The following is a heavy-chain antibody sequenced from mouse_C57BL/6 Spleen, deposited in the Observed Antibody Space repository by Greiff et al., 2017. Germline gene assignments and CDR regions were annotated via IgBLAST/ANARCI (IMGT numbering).Heavy chain of an antibody. J-gene: IGHJ2*01. D-gene: IGHD2-1*01. CDR3: ANPYDNYHYYFDY. Sequence: QVQLQQPGAELVKPGASVKLSCKASGYTFTSYWMHWVKQRPGQGLEWIGMINPNSGSTNYNEKFKSKATLTVDKSSSTAYMQLSSLTSEDSAVSDCANPYDNYHYYFDYWGQGTTLTVSS. V-gene: IGHV1-64*01. CDR1: GYTFTSYW. CDR2: INPNSGST.